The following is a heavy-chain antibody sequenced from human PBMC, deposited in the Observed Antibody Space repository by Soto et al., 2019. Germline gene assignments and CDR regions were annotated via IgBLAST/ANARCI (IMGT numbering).Heavy chain of an antibody. D-gene: IGHD6-19*01. CDR3: AIGQRYSSGAV. J-gene: IGHJ4*02. CDR2: IFHSGRT. V-gene: IGHV4-30-2*01. Sequence: QLQLQESGSGLVKPSQTLSLTCAVSGGSISSGGYSWSWIRQAPGKGLEWIGYIFHSGRTYYNPSLKTRVTISLDRSKDQFSLTLSSVTAADTAVYYCAIGQRYSSGAVGGQRTRVTVCS. CDR1: GGSISSGGYS.